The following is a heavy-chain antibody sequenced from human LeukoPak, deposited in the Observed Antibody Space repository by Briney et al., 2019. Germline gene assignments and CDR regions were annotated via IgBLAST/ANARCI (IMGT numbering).Heavy chain of an antibody. CDR2: IRSKANSYAT. CDR3: TRQVGYCSSTSCYPDAFDI. D-gene: IGHD2-2*01. J-gene: IGHJ3*02. Sequence: GGSLKLSCAASGFTFSGSAMHWVRQASGKGLEWVGRIRSKANSYATAYAASVKGRFTTSRDDSKNTAYLQMNSLKTEDTAVYYCTRQVGYCSSTSCYPDAFDIWGQGTMVTVSS. V-gene: IGHV3-73*01. CDR1: GFTFSGSA.